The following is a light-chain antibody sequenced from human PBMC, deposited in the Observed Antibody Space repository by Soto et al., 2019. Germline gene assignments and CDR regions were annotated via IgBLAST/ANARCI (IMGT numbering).Light chain of an antibody. CDR2: AAC. Sequence: DIQMTQSPSSVSASVGDRVTITCRASQAISSWLAWYPQKPGNALKLMIYAACSLKSGVASRLSGSGSVTDFTLTITSLQPEDFATYYCQQADSCPFTFGPGTKVDI. CDR1: QAISSW. V-gene: IGKV1-12*01. CDR3: QQADSCPFT. J-gene: IGKJ3*01.